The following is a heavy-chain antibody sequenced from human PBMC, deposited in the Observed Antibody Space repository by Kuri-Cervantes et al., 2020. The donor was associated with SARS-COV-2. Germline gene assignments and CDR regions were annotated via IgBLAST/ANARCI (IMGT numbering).Heavy chain of an antibody. D-gene: IGHD3-3*01. CDR1: GFSLSNARMG. Sequence: SGPTLVKPTETLTLTCTVSGFSLSNARMGVSWIRQPPGKALEWLAHIFSNDEKSYSTSLKSRLTISKDTSKSQVVLTMTNMDPVDTATYYCAHTYYDFWSGHYTGAFDMWGQGTVVTVSS. J-gene: IGHJ3*02. CDR3: AHTYYDFWSGHYTGAFDM. CDR2: IFSNDEK. V-gene: IGHV2-26*01.